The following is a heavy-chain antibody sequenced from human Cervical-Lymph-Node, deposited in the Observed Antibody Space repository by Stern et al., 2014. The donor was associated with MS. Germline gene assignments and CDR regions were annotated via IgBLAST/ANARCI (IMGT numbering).Heavy chain of an antibody. Sequence: QMQLVQSGAEVKKPGSSVKVSCKASGGTFSSYAISWVRQAPGQGLEWMGGIIPIFGTANYAQKFQGRVTITADESTSTAYMELSSLRSEDTAVYYCARDRGRFHDYGDPPGAFDIWGQGTMVTVSS. CDR3: ARDRGRFHDYGDPPGAFDI. CDR2: IIPIFGTA. CDR1: GGTFSSYA. J-gene: IGHJ3*02. D-gene: IGHD4-17*01. V-gene: IGHV1-69*01.